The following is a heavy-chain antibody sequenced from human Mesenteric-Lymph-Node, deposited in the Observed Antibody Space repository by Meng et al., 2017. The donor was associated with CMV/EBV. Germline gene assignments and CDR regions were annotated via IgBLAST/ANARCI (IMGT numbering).Heavy chain of an antibody. J-gene: IGHJ6*02. CDR3: AKSIRRARTGTSGMDV. CDR1: GFTFSSYG. D-gene: IGHD1-7*01. Sequence: GGSLRLSCAASGFTFSSYGMHWVRQDPGKGLEWVAFIRYDGSNKYYADSVKGRFTISRDNSKNTLYLQMNSLRAEDTAVYYCAKSIRRARTGTSGMDVWGQGTTVTVSS. V-gene: IGHV3-30*02. CDR2: IRYDGSNK.